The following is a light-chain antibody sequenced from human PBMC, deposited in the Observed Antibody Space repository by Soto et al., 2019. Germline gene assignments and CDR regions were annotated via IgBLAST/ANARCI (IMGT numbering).Light chain of an antibody. CDR2: AAS. J-gene: IGKJ3*01. Sequence: IQMTQSPTSLSASVGDRVTITCRAIQDIRNFVAWYQQKPGKAHKLLIYAASPLQSGVPSRFSGSGSGTDFTLTINSLQPEDVESYSCQKYSSVPVFGPGTKVEIK. V-gene: IGKV1-27*01. CDR1: QDIRNF. CDR3: QKYSSVPV.